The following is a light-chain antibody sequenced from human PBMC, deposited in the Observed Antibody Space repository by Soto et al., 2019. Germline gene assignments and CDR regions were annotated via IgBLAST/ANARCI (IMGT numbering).Light chain of an antibody. V-gene: IGKV3-15*01. J-gene: IGKJ4*01. CDR2: GAT. Sequence: DTVMTQSPATLSLSPGERAPRSCRASQSVSSNLAWYQQKPGQAPRLLIHGATTRATGIPARFSGSGSGTEFTLTISSLQSEDFATYYCQQYDDRPLTFGGGTKVDI. CDR1: QSVSSN. CDR3: QQYDDRPLT.